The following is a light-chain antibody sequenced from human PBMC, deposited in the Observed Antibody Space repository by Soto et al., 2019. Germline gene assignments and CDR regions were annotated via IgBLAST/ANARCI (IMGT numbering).Light chain of an antibody. V-gene: IGLV2-8*01. Sequence: QSALTQPPSASGSPGQSVTISCTGTSSDVGGYNYVSWYQQHPGKAPKLMIYEVSKRPSGVPDRFSGSKSDNTASLTVSGLQAEDEADYYCSSYAGRNNLVFGGGTKPTVL. CDR1: SSDVGGYNY. J-gene: IGLJ2*01. CDR2: EVS. CDR3: SSYAGRNNLV.